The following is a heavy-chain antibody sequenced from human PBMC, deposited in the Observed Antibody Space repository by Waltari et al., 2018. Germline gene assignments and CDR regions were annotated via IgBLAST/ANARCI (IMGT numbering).Heavy chain of an antibody. J-gene: IGHJ6*02. Sequence: EVQLVQSGAEVKKPGESLKISCKGSGYSFTSYWIGWVRQMPGKGLEWMGIIYPGDSDTRYSPSFQGQVTISADKSISTAYLQWSSLRSEDTAVYYCARVLGPQYGDYLDDMDVWGQGTTVTVSS. CDR1: GYSFTSYW. CDR2: IYPGDSDT. V-gene: IGHV5-51*01. CDR3: ARVLGPQYGDYLDDMDV. D-gene: IGHD4-17*01.